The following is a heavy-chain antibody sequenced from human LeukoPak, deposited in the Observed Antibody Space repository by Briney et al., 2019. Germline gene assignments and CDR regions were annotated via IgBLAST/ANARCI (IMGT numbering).Heavy chain of an antibody. CDR3: AKDGHDILTGYLDY. Sequence: GGSLRLSCAASGFTFSSYAMSWVRQAPGKGLEWVSAISGGGGSTYYADSVKGRFTISRDNSKNTLYLQMNSLRAEDTAVYYCAKDGHDILTGYLDYWGQGTLVTVSS. J-gene: IGHJ4*02. CDR1: GFTFSSYA. V-gene: IGHV3-23*01. CDR2: ISGGGGST. D-gene: IGHD3-9*01.